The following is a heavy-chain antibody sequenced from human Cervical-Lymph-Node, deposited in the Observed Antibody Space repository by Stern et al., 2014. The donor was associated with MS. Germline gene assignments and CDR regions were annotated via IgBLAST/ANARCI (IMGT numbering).Heavy chain of an antibody. D-gene: IGHD4-17*01. J-gene: IGHJ4*02. CDR1: GFAFSSYA. Sequence: EVHLVESGGGLVQPGGSLRLSCAASGFAFSSYAMSWVRPAPGKGLARVSAISGSGGSTYYAASVKGRFTISRDNSKNTLYLQMNSLRAEDTAVYYCAKSTVTSLSDYWGQGTLVTVSS. V-gene: IGHV3-23*04. CDR3: AKSTVTSLSDY. CDR2: ISGSGGST.